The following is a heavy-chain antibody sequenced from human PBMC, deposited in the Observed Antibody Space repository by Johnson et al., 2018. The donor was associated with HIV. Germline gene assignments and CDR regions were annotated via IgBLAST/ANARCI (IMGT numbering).Heavy chain of an antibody. V-gene: IGHV3-30*14. J-gene: IGHJ3*02. D-gene: IGHD5-18*01. Sequence: QVQLVESGGGVVQPGRSLRLSCAASGFTFSSYAMHWVRQAPGKGLEWVAVISYDGSNKYYADSVTGRFTISRDNSKNTLYLQMNSLRAEDTAVYYCARDRGGYSYGYDSDAFDIWGQGTMVTVSS. CDR3: ARDRGGYSYGYDSDAFDI. CDR2: ISYDGSNK. CDR1: GFTFSSYA.